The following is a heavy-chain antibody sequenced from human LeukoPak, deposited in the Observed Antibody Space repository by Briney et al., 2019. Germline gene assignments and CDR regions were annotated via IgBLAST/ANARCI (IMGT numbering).Heavy chain of an antibody. Sequence: GGSLRLSCAASGFTFSSYAMHWVRQAPGKGLEGVAVISYDGSNKYYADSVKGRFTISRDNSKNTLYLQMNCLRAEDTAVYYCARAKTVVVVAATRSPLDYWGQGTLVTVSS. J-gene: IGHJ4*02. CDR3: ARAKTVVVVAATRSPLDY. CDR2: ISYDGSNK. V-gene: IGHV3-30-3*01. D-gene: IGHD2-15*01. CDR1: GFTFSSYA.